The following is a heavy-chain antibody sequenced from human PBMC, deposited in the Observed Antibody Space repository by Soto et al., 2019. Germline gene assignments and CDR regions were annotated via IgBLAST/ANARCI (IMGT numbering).Heavy chain of an antibody. Sequence: QVQLVQSGAEVKKPGSSVKVSCKASGGTFSSYAISWVRQAPGQGLEWMGGIIPIFGTANYAQKFQGRVTITADESTSTAYMELSSLRSEDTAVYYCAREGYGDYVWGSYRYQPKTFDYWGQGTLVTVSS. D-gene: IGHD3-16*02. CDR1: GGTFSSYA. CDR3: AREGYGDYVWGSYRYQPKTFDY. CDR2: IIPIFGTA. V-gene: IGHV1-69*01. J-gene: IGHJ4*02.